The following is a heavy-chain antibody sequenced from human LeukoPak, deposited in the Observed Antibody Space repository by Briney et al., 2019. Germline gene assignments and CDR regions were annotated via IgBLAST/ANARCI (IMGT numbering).Heavy chain of an antibody. CDR2: ISGSASGGT. Sequence: GGSLRLSCAASGFPFSTNDMSWVRQAPGKGLEWVSAISGSASGGTTYEDSVRGRFTISRDNSKNTLYLQMNSLRAEDTAIYYCAKVSWANYFDYWGQGTLVTVSS. CDR3: AKVSWANYFDY. V-gene: IGHV3-23*01. CDR1: GFPFSTND. D-gene: IGHD6-13*01. J-gene: IGHJ4*02.